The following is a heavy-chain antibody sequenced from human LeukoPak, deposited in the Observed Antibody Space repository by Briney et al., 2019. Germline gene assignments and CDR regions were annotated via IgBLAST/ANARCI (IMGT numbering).Heavy chain of an antibody. CDR1: GFTFSNYA. CDR2: ISGSGGST. J-gene: IGHJ6*03. V-gene: IGHV3-23*01. Sequence: GGSLRLSCAASGFTFSNYAMSWVRQAPGVGLEWVSAISGSGGSTYYADSVKGRFTISRDNSKNTLYLQMNSLRAEDTAVYYCARRYCSSTSCYSHYYYMDVWGKGTTVTVSS. D-gene: IGHD2-2*01. CDR3: ARRYCSSTSCYSHYYYMDV.